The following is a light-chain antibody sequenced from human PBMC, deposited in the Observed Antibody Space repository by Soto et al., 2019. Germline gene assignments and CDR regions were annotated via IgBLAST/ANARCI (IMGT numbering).Light chain of an antibody. CDR3: QQRSNWPPVT. V-gene: IGKV3-11*01. CDR2: DAS. CDR1: QSVKTS. Sequence: EILLSQSPGVLSLSPGQRATLTCRASQSVKTSLAWYQQKPGQPPRLLIYDASNRATGIPARFSGSGSGTDFSLTNRGLEPEDVAVYFCQQRSNWPPVTFGGGTKVQI. J-gene: IGKJ4*01.